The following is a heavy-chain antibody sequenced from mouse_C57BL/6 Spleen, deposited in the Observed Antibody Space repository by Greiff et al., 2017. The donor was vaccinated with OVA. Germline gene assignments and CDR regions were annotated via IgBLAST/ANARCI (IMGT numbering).Heavy chain of an antibody. V-gene: IGHV1-80*01. CDR1: GYAFSSYW. CDR2: IYPGDGDT. J-gene: IGHJ4*01. Sequence: VKLQESGAELVKPGASVKISCKASGYAFSSYWMNWVKQRPGKGLEWIGQIYPGDGDTNYNGKFKGKATLTADKSSSTAYMQLSSLTSEDSAVYDCARSDYYGSSYNAMDYWGQGTSVTVSS. D-gene: IGHD1-1*01. CDR3: ARSDYYGSSYNAMDY.